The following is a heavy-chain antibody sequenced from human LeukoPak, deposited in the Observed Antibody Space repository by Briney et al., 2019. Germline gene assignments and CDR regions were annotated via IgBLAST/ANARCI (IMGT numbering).Heavy chain of an antibody. CDR2: ISGSGGST. V-gene: IGHV3-23*01. D-gene: IGHD1-26*01. CDR3: ARSSIVGPESDY. CDR1: GFTFTSFC. J-gene: IGHJ4*02. Sequence: PGGSLRLSCAASGFTFTSFCMSWVRQAPGKGLEWVSTISGSGGSTYYADSVKGRFTISRDNSKNTLYLQMNSLRAEDTAVYYCARSSIVGPESDYWGQGTLVTVSS.